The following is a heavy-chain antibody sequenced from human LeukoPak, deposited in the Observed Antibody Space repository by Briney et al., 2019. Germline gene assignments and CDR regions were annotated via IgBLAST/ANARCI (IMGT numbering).Heavy chain of an antibody. CDR3: ARDVYDSSGYDDY. CDR2: INPNSGGT. V-gene: IGHV1-2*02. D-gene: IGHD3-22*01. CDR1: GYIFTGYY. J-gene: IGHJ4*02. Sequence: ASVKVSCKASGYIFTGYYMHWVRQAPGQGLEWMGWINPNSGGTNYAQKFQGRVAMTRDTSISTAYMELSRLRSDDTAVYYCARDVYDSSGYDDYWGQGTLVTVSS.